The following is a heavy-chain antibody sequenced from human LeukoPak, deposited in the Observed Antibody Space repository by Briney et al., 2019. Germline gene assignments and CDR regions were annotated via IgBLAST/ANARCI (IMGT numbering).Heavy chain of an antibody. V-gene: IGHV4-59*01. Sequence: SETLSLTCTVSGGSISSYYWSWIRQPPGKGLEWIGYIYYSGSTNYKPSLKSRVTISVDTSKNQFSLKLSSVTAAGTAVYYCARGYCSSTSCYLYGLFDYWGQGTLVTVSS. D-gene: IGHD2-2*01. CDR3: ARGYCSSTSCYLYGLFDY. CDR2: IYYSGST. CDR1: GGSISSYY. J-gene: IGHJ4*02.